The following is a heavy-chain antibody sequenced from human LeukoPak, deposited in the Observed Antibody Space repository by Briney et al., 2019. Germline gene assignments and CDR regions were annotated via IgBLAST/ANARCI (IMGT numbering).Heavy chain of an antibody. CDR2: ISSNGGST. CDR1: GFTFSSYA. D-gene: IGHD3-10*01. CDR3: ARGLRGGVDY. V-gene: IGHV3-64*01. J-gene: IGHJ4*02. Sequence: PGGSLRLSCAASGFTFSSYAMHWIRQAPGKGLEYVSAISSNGGSTYYANSVKGRFTISRDNSKNTLYLQMGSLRAEDMAVYYCARGLRGGVDYWGQGTLVTVSS.